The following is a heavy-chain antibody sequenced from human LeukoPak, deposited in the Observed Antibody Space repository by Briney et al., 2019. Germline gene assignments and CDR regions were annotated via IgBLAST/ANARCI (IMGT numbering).Heavy chain of an antibody. Sequence: GGSLRLSCAAPGFTVNSNYMTWVRQAPGKGLEWVSVIHSGGSTFYADFVKGRFTISRDNSKNTLYLQMNSLRTDDTAVYYCASSSWSRSNWFDPWGQGTLVTVSS. CDR2: IHSGGST. CDR1: GFTVNSNY. CDR3: ASSSWSRSNWFDP. D-gene: IGHD6-13*01. V-gene: IGHV3-66*02. J-gene: IGHJ5*02.